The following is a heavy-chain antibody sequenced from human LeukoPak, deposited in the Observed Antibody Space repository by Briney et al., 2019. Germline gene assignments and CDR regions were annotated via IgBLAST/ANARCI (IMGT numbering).Heavy chain of an antibody. Sequence: GGSLRLSCAASGFTFSSYAMSWVRQAPGKGPEWVSGISGSGGSTYYADSVKGRFTISRDNSKNTLHLQMNSLRGEDTAVYYCAKESEITMIVVVISEFDYWGQGTLVTVSS. CDR2: ISGSGGST. V-gene: IGHV3-23*01. J-gene: IGHJ4*02. CDR3: AKESEITMIVVVISEFDY. D-gene: IGHD3-22*01. CDR1: GFTFSSYA.